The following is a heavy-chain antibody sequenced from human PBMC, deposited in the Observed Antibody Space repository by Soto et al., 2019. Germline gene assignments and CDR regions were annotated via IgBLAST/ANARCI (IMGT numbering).Heavy chain of an antibody. D-gene: IGHD3-16*01. J-gene: IGHJ4*02. CDR2: IYSGGYT. CDR1: GFTVSNNY. CDR3: ATPGGGGGY. Sequence: VQLVESGGGLIQPGGSLRLSCAVSGFTVSNNYMSWVRQAPGKGLEGVSVIYSGGYTAYGDSVKGRFTISRDNSKNTLSLKMESLSAAPAAVYYGATPGGGGGYWGQGTLVTVSS. V-gene: IGHV3-53*01.